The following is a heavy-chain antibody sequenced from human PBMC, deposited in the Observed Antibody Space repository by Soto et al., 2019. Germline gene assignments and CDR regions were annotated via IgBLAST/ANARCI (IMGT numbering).Heavy chain of an antibody. J-gene: IGHJ4*02. CDR1: GYTFTSYD. CDR2: MNPNSANT. CDR3: AREKSSGYYYDY. Sequence: QVQLVQSGAEVKKPGASVKVSCKASGYTFTSYDINWVRQATGQGLEWMGWMNPNSANTAYAQKFQGRVTMTRNTSISTAYMKLSSLRSEDTAVYYCAREKSSGYYYDYWGQGTLVTVSS. V-gene: IGHV1-8*01. D-gene: IGHD3-22*01.